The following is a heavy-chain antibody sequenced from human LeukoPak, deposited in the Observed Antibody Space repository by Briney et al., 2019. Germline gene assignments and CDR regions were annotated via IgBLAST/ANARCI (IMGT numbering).Heavy chain of an antibody. CDR1: GYTFTSYG. Sequence: ASVKVSCKASGYTFTSYGISWVRQAPGQGLEWMGWISTYNGNTNYAQKLQGRVTMTTGTSTSTAYMELRSLRSDDAAVYYCARGTGHSSGWSRNIYYYYYMDVWGKGTTVTVSS. V-gene: IGHV1-18*01. J-gene: IGHJ6*03. CDR2: ISTYNGNT. D-gene: IGHD6-19*01. CDR3: ARGTGHSSGWSRNIYYYYYMDV.